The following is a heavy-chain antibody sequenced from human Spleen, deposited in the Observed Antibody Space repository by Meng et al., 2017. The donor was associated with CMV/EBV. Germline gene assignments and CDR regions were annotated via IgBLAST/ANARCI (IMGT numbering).Heavy chain of an antibody. Sequence: ASVKVSCKVSGYTLTELSMHWVRQAPGKGLEWMGGFDPEDGETIYAQKFQGRVTMTEDTSTDTAYMELRSLRSDDTAVYYCAREMFREVTNFGLILRGMDVWGQGTTVTVSS. CDR2: FDPEDGET. D-gene: IGHD3-3*01. CDR1: GYTLTELS. J-gene: IGHJ6*01. CDR3: AREMFREVTNFGLILRGMDV. V-gene: IGHV1-24*01.